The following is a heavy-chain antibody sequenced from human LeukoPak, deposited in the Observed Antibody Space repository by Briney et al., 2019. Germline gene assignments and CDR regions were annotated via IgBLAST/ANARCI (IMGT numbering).Heavy chain of an antibody. CDR3: ASSSSFPAYYYYGMDV. D-gene: IGHD6-13*01. J-gene: IGHJ6*02. Sequence: GGSLRLSCAASGFTFSIYWMHWVRQAPGKGLVWVSRISSEGSSTTYADSVKGRFTISRDNAKDTLYLQMNSLRAEDTAVYYCASSSSFPAYYYYGMDVWGQGTTVTVSS. CDR1: GFTFSIYW. V-gene: IGHV3-74*01. CDR2: ISSEGSST.